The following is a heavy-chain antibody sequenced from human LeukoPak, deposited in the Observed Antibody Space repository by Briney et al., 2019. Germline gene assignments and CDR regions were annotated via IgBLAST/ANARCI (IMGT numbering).Heavy chain of an antibody. CDR3: AREYDYGYYYYGMDV. D-gene: IGHD4-17*01. Sequence: SETLSLTCTVSGGSISSSSYYWGWIRQPPGKGLEWIGSIYYSGSTYYNPSLKSRVTISVDTSKNQFSLKLSSVTAADTAVYYCAREYDYGYYYYGMDVWGQGTTVTVSS. CDR1: GGSISSSSYY. J-gene: IGHJ6*02. CDR2: IYYSGST. V-gene: IGHV4-39*07.